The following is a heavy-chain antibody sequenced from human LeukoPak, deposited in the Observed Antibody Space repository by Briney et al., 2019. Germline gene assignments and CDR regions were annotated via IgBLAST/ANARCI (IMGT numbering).Heavy chain of an antibody. Sequence: SVKVSCKASGGTFSSYAISWVRQAPGQGLEWMGGIIPIFGTANYAQKFQGRVTITADESTSTAYMELSSLRSEDTAVYYCARGPARVSKGNWFDPWGQGTLVTVSS. V-gene: IGHV1-69*13. CDR3: ARGPARVSKGNWFDP. CDR1: GGTFSSYA. J-gene: IGHJ5*02. D-gene: IGHD4-23*01. CDR2: IIPIFGTA.